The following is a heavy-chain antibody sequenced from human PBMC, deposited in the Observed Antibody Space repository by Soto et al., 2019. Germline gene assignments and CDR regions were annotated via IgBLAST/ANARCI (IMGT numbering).Heavy chain of an antibody. CDR2: IIPIFGTA. D-gene: IGHD6-19*01. CDR1: GGTFSSYA. CDR3: ARPRDSSGWFDY. J-gene: IGHJ4*02. Sequence: GASVKVSCKASGGTFSSYAISWVRQAPGQGLEWMGGIIPIFGTAKYSQKFQGRVTITRDTSASTAYMELSSLRSEDTAVYYCARPRDSSGWFDYWGQGTLVTVSS. V-gene: IGHV1-69*05.